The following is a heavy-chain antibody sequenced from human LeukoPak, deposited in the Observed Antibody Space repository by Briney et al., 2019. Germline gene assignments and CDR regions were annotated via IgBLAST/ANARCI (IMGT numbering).Heavy chain of an antibody. Sequence: SETLSLTCTVSGGSISSGGYYWSWIRQPPGKGLEWIGYIYHSGSTYYNPSLKSRVTISVDRSKNQFSLKLSSVTAADTAVYYCARSGINSSSWYSGIDYWGQGTLVTVSS. CDR3: ARSGINSSSWYSGIDY. J-gene: IGHJ4*02. CDR1: GGSISSGGYY. CDR2: IYHSGST. D-gene: IGHD6-13*01. V-gene: IGHV4-30-2*01.